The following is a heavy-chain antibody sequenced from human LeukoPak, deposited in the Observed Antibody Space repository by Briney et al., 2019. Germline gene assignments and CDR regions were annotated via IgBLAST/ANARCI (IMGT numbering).Heavy chain of an antibody. CDR2: IKHNGDEL. V-gene: IGHV3-7*01. CDR3: ARELLTFDS. D-gene: IGHD3-10*01. Sequence: PGGSLRLSCAASGFTLSSYWMTWVRQAPGKGLEWVANIKHNGDELNYVDSVEDRFTISRDNAKNSLYLHMTSLRAEDTAVYYCARELLTFDSWGQGTQDSDSS. CDR1: GFTLSSYW. J-gene: IGHJ4*02.